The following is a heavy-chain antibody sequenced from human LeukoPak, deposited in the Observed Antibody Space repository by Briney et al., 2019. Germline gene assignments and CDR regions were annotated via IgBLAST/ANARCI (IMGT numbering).Heavy chain of an antibody. CDR2: ISGSGGST. CDR3: AKGYYDFWSGYYITLFFDY. J-gene: IGHJ4*02. CDR1: GFAFSSYA. V-gene: IGHV3-23*01. D-gene: IGHD3-3*01. Sequence: PGGSLRLSCAASGFAFSSYAMCWVRQAPGKGLEWVSAISGSGGSTYYADSVKGRFTISRDNSKNTLYLQMNSLRAEDTAVYYCAKGYYDFWSGYYITLFFDYWGQGTLVTVSS.